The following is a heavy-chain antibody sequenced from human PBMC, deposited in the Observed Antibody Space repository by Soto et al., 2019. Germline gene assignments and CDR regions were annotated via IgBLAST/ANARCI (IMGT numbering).Heavy chain of an antibody. Sequence: EVPLVESGGDLVQPGGSLRLSCAASGFTFSTYWMHWVRQAPGKGLLWVSRIKTDGTYATYADSVKGRFTISRDNAKKTLYLQMNSLRVEDAAVYYCAAGGCGYYANWVQGTLVTVSS. CDR1: GFTFSTYW. CDR2: IKTDGTYA. CDR3: AAGGCGYYAN. D-gene: IGHD3-22*01. J-gene: IGHJ4*02. V-gene: IGHV3-74*01.